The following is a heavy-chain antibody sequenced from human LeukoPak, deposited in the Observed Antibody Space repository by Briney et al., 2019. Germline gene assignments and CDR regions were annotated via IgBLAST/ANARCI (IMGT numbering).Heavy chain of an antibody. D-gene: IGHD3-9*01. CDR1: GFTVSSNY. V-gene: IGHV3-66*01. Sequence: GGSLRLSCAASGFTVSSNYMSWVRQAPGKGLEWVSVIYSGGSTYYADSVKGRFTISRDNSKNTLYLQMNSLRAEDTAVYYCARVRTNYDILTGYSYYFDYWGQGTLVTVSS. CDR3: ARVRTNYDILTGYSYYFDY. CDR2: IYSGGST. J-gene: IGHJ4*02.